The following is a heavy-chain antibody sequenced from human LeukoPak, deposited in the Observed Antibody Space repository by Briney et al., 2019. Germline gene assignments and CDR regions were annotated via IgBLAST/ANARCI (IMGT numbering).Heavy chain of an antibody. Sequence: GASVKVSCKVSGYTLTELSMHWVRQAPGKGLEWMGGFDPEDGETIYAQKFQGRVTMTEDTSTDTAYMELSSLRSEDTAVYYCATEYYYGSGILDAFDIWAKGQWSPSLQ. CDR2: FDPEDGET. V-gene: IGHV1-24*01. CDR3: ATEYYYGSGILDAFDI. D-gene: IGHD3-10*01. CDR1: GYTLTELS. J-gene: IGHJ3*02.